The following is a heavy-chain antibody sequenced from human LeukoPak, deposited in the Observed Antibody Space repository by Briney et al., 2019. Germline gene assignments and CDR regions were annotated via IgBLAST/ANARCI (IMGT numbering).Heavy chain of an antibody. CDR2: IRSKAYGWTI. Sequence: GGSLRLSCTASGFTFGDYDMSWVRQAPGKGLEWVGFIRSKAYGWTIEYAASVKGRFTISRDDSKSIAYLQMHSLKTEDTVGYYCSCSGSYFGPFDYWGQGTLVTVSS. CDR3: SCSGSYFGPFDY. D-gene: IGHD1-26*01. V-gene: IGHV3-49*04. CDR1: GFTFGDYD. J-gene: IGHJ4*02.